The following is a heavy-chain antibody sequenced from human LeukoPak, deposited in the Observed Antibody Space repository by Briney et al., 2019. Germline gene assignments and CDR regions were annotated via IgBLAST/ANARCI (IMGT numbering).Heavy chain of an antibody. CDR1: GYSFTSYW. D-gene: IGHD6-19*01. V-gene: IGHV5-51*01. CDR3: ARLKEGIAVAGTQVSGWFDP. Sequence: GESLKISCKGSGYSFTSYWIGWVRQMPGKGLEWMGIIYPGDSDTRYSPSFQGQVTISADKSISTAYLQWSSLKASDTAIYYCARLKEGIAVAGTQVSGWFDPWGQGTLVTVSS. CDR2: IYPGDSDT. J-gene: IGHJ5*02.